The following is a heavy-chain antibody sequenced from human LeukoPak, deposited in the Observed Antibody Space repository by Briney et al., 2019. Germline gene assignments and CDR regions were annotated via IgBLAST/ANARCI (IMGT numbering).Heavy chain of an antibody. Sequence: KSSETLSLICTVSGGSISSYYWSWIRQPAGKGLEWIGRIYTSGSTNYNPSLKSRVTMSVDTSKNQFSLKLSPVTAADTAVYYCARDGPYCSGGSCYSFPDYWGQGTLVTVSS. CDR3: ARDGPYCSGGSCYSFPDY. CDR2: IYTSGST. D-gene: IGHD2-15*01. CDR1: GGSISSYY. J-gene: IGHJ4*02. V-gene: IGHV4-4*07.